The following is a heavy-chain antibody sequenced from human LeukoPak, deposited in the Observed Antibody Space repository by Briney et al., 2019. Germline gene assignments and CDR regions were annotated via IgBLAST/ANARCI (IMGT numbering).Heavy chain of an antibody. V-gene: IGHV1-69*13. CDR3: ARRLVPTYYDFWSGYSPDYFDY. Sequence: SVKVSCKASGGTFSSYTISWVRQAPGQGLEWMGGTIPIFGTANYAQKFQGRVTITADESTSTAYMELSSLRSEDTAVYYCARRLVPTYYDFWSGYSPDYFDYWGQGTLVTVSS. CDR2: TIPIFGTA. CDR1: GGTFSSYT. D-gene: IGHD3-3*01. J-gene: IGHJ4*02.